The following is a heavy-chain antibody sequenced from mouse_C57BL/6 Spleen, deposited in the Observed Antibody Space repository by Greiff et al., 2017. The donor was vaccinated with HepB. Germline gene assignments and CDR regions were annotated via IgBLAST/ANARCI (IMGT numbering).Heavy chain of an antibody. V-gene: IGHV1-81*01. CDR3: ARRVITTALRGYVMDY. J-gene: IGHJ4*01. CDR2: IYPRSGNT. CDR1: GYTFTSYG. D-gene: IGHD1-1*01. Sequence: QVQLQQSGAELARPGASVKLSCKASGYTFTSYGISWVKQRTGQGLEWIGEIYPRSGNTYYNEKFKGKATLTADKSSSTAYMELRSLTSEDSAVYFCARRVITTALRGYVMDYWGQGTSVTVSS.